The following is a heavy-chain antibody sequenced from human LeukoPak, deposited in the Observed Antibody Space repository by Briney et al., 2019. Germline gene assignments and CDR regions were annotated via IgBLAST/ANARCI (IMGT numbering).Heavy chain of an antibody. CDR1: GYTFTGYY. V-gene: IGHV1-2*06. J-gene: IGHJ4*02. CDR2: LNPSSGGT. CDR3: AREASGWAVDY. Sequence: GASVKVSCKASGYTFTGYYIHWVRQAPGQGLEWMGRLNPSSGGTNFAQRFQGRVTMTRDTSINTAYMELSRLTSDDTAVYYCAREASGWAVDYWGQGTLVTVSS. D-gene: IGHD6-19*01.